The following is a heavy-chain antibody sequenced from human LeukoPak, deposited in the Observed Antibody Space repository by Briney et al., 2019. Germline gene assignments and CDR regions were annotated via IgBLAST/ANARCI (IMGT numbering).Heavy chain of an antibody. CDR2: INHSGST. CDR3: ARGCIAAAGTSGNWFDP. D-gene: IGHD6-13*01. CDR1: GGSFSGYY. Sequence: SETLSLTCAVYGGSFSGYYWSWIRQPPGKGLEWIGEINHSGSTNYNPSLKSRVTISVDTSKNQFSLKLSSVTAADTAVYYCARGCIAAAGTSGNWFDPWGQGTLVTVSS. V-gene: IGHV4-34*01. J-gene: IGHJ5*02.